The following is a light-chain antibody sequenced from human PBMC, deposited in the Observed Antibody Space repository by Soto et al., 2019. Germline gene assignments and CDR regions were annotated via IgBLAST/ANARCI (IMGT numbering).Light chain of an antibody. Sequence: QSVLTQPASMSGSPGQSITISCTGTSSDIGRYNFVSWYQHHPGKAPKLIIYEATKRPSGVSYRFSGSKSGNTASLTISGLQAEDEADDYCTSYTITSPYVFGTGTKVTVL. CDR1: SSDIGRYNF. CDR2: EAT. V-gene: IGLV2-14*01. J-gene: IGLJ1*01. CDR3: TSYTITSPYV.